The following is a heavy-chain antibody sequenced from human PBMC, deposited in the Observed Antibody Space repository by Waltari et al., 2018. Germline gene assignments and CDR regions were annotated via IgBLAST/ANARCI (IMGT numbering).Heavy chain of an antibody. D-gene: IGHD2-2*01. Sequence: QVQLVQSGAEVKKPESSVKVSCQASGGTFSTHILTWVRQAPGQGLEWMGQITPILGIANYAQKFQARVTITADESTSTSYMELSSLTSEDTAVYYCARGAAPMAVTSLDFWGQGTLVTVSS. V-gene: IGHV1-69*04. CDR3: ARGAAPMAVTSLDF. CDR1: GGTFSTHI. CDR2: ITPILGIA. J-gene: IGHJ4*02.